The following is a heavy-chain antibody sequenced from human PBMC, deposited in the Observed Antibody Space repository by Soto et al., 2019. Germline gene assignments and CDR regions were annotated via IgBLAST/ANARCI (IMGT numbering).Heavy chain of an antibody. V-gene: IGHV1-46*01. J-gene: IGHJ4*02. CDR3: ARADGSGWYAQLF. D-gene: IGHD6-19*01. Sequence: ASVKVSCKASGYPFTGYYMNWVRQAPGQGLEWMGIINPSDGNARYARRFQGRLTVTTDTSTSTVYMELSSLTSEDTAVYLCARADGSGWYAQLFWGPGTLVNVS. CDR2: INPSDGNA. CDR1: GYPFTGYY.